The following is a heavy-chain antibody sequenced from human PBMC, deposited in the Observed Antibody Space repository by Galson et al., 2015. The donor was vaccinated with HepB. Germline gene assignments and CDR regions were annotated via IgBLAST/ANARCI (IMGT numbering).Heavy chain of an antibody. D-gene: IGHD2/OR15-2a*01. Sequence: SVKVSCKASGYTFTSYGISWVRQAPGQGLEWMGWISAYNGNTNYAQKLQGRVTMTTDTSTSTAYMELRSLRSDDTAVYYCATDYPNFRNRAYYGMDVWGQGTTVTVSS. J-gene: IGHJ6*02. CDR1: GYTFTSYG. CDR2: ISAYNGNT. CDR3: ATDYPNFRNRAYYGMDV. V-gene: IGHV1-18*01.